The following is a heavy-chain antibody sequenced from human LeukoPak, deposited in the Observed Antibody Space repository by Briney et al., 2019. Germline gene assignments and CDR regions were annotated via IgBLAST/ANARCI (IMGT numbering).Heavy chain of an antibody. CDR1: GGSFSGYY. J-gene: IGHJ3*02. CDR2: INHSGST. Sequence: SETLSLTCAVYGGSFSGYYWNWIHQPPGKGLEWIGEINHSGSTNYNPSLKSRVTISVDTSKNQFSLKLNSVTPEDTAVYYCARGYSSGWPYAFDIWGQGTMVTVSS. CDR3: ARGYSSGWPYAFDI. V-gene: IGHV4-34*01. D-gene: IGHD6-19*01.